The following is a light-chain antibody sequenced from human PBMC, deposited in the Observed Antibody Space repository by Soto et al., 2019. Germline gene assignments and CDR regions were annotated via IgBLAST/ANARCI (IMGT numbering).Light chain of an antibody. V-gene: IGKV3-20*01. CDR2: GAS. CDR3: QQYDRKPFT. CDR1: QSLSFAF. J-gene: IGKJ3*01. Sequence: EIVLTQSPGTLSLSPGERATLSCRASQSLSFAFLTWYQHRPGQPPRLLIYGASNRAAGIPDRFSGSGSGTDFTLIISRLEPEDFAVYYCQQYDRKPFTFGPGTKVDIK.